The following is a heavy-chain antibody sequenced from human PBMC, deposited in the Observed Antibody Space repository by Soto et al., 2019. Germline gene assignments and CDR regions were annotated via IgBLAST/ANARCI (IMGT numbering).Heavy chain of an antibody. J-gene: IGHJ6*02. CDR2: IKSKTDGGTT. CDR1: GFTFSNAW. D-gene: IGHD1-7*01. Sequence: PGGSLRLSCAASGFTFSNAWMNWVRQAPGKGLEWVGRIKSKTDGGTTDYAAPVKGRFTISRDDSKNTLYLQMNSLKTEDTAVYYCTTATRLYNWNYFYYYGMDVWGQGTTVTVSS. V-gene: IGHV3-15*07. CDR3: TTATRLYNWNYFYYYGMDV.